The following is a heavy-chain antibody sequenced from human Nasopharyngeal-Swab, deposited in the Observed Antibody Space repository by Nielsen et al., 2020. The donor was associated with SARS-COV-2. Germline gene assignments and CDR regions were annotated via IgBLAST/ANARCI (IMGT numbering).Heavy chain of an antibody. Sequence: SETLSPTCAVYGGSSSGYYWSWIRQPPGKGLEWIGEINHSGSTNYNPSLKSRVTISVDTSKNQFSLKLSSVTAADTAVYYCARRSIAAADDYWGQGTLVTVSS. V-gene: IGHV4-34*01. J-gene: IGHJ4*02. CDR1: GGSSSGYY. CDR3: ARRSIAAADDY. CDR2: INHSGST. D-gene: IGHD6-13*01.